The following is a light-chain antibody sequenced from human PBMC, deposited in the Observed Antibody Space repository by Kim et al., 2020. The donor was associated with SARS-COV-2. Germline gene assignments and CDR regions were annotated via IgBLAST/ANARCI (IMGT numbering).Light chain of an antibody. CDR2: YDS. CDR3: QVWDRSSDHSG. V-gene: IGLV3-21*04. CDR1: NIGSKS. Sequence: SYELTQPPSVSVAPGKTARITCGGNNIGSKSVHWYQQKPGQAPVLVIYYDSDRPSGLPERFSGSNSGNTATLTISRVEAGDEADYYCQVWDRSSDHSGFG. J-gene: IGLJ3*02.